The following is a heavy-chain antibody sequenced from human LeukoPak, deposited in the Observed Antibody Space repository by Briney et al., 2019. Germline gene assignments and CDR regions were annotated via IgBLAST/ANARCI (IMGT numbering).Heavy chain of an antibody. CDR3: AKQGHDILTGYSQDYYFDY. V-gene: IGHV3-23*01. J-gene: IGHJ4*02. CDR1: GFTFRSYA. Sequence: GGSLRLSCAASGFTFRSYAMSWVRQAPGKGLEWVSAIDTSSGGSTYYADSVKGRFTISRDNSKNTLYLQMNSLRAEDTAVYYCAKQGHDILTGYSQDYYFDYWGQGTLVTVSS. D-gene: IGHD3-9*01. CDR2: IDTSSGGST.